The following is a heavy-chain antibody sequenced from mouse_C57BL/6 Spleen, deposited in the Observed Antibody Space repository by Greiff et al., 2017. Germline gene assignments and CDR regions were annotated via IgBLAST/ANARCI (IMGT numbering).Heavy chain of an antibody. D-gene: IGHD4-1*01. Sequence: EVQLVESGGGLVKPGGSLKLSCAASGFTFSSYAMSWVRQTPDKRLEWVATISDGGSYTYYPDNVKGRFTISRDNAKNNLYLRMSHLKSEDTAMYYCARDRGVGRLDYWGQGTTLTVSA. J-gene: IGHJ2*01. CDR3: ARDRGVGRLDY. V-gene: IGHV5-4*01. CDR2: ISDGGSYT. CDR1: GFTFSSYA.